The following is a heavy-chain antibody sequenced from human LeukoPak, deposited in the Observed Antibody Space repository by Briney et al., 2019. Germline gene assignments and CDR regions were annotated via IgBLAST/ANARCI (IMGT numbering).Heavy chain of an antibody. Sequence: SGGSLRLSCAGSGFTFSNAWVTWVRQAPGKGLEWVGRSKSKTDGGTIDYGAPVKGRFSISRDDSKSTLYLQMNSLKTDDTAVYYCATDGYCSGGSCYSYDNWGQGTLSPSPQ. D-gene: IGHD2-15*01. CDR1: GFTFSNAW. CDR3: ATDGYCSGGSCYSYDN. J-gene: IGHJ4*02. CDR2: SKSKTDGGTI. V-gene: IGHV3-15*01.